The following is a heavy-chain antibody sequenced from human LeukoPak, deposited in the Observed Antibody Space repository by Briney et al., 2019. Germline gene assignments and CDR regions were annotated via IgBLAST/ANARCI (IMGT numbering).Heavy chain of an antibody. J-gene: IGHJ4*02. CDR3: ARGSLYSSAWSYRHPDY. D-gene: IGHD6-19*01. CDR1: GFTFSSYW. CDR2: IKEDGSEK. Sequence: QAGGSLRLSCAASGFTFSSYWMNWVRQAPGKGLEWAATIKEDGSEKYYVDSVKGRFTISRDNVKELMYLQMNSLRAEDTAIYYCARGSLYSSAWSYRHPDYWGQGTLVTVSS. V-gene: IGHV3-7*01.